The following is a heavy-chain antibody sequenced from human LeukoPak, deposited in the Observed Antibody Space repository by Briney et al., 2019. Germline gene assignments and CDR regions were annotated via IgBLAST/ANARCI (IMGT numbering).Heavy chain of an antibody. V-gene: IGHV1-3*01. CDR3: ARSSTIQSGRYYYGMDV. CDR2: INAVNGNT. J-gene: IGHJ6*02. D-gene: IGHD5/OR15-5a*01. CDR1: GYTFTNST. Sequence: ASVKVSCKASGYTFTNSTMHWVRQAPGQRLEWMGWINAVNGNTKYSQKFQGRVTITRDTSASTAYMELSSLRSDDTAVYYCARSSTIQSGRYYYGMDVWGQGTTVTVS.